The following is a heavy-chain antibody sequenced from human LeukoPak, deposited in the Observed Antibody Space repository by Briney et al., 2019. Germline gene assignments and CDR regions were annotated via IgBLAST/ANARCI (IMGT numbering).Heavy chain of an antibody. J-gene: IGHJ4*02. CDR1: GFTFSSYA. CDR2: ISYDGSNK. V-gene: IGHV3-30-3*01. D-gene: IGHD3-22*01. CDR3: ARAYYYDSSGYSTFLDY. Sequence: GGSLRLSCAASGFTFSSYAMHWVRQAPGKGLEWVAVISYDGSNKYYADSVKGRFTISRDNSKNSLYLQMNSLRAEDTAVYYCARAYYYDSSGYSTFLDYWGQGTLVTVSS.